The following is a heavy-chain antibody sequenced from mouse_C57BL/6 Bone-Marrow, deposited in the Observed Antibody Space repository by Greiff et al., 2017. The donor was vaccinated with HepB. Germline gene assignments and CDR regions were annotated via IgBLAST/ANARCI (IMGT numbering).Heavy chain of an antibody. Sequence: EVKVVESGEGLVKPGGSLKLSCAASGFTFSSYAMSWVRQTPEKRLEWVAYISSGGDYIYYADTVKGRFTISRDNARNTLYLQMSSLKSEDTAMYYCTRGSGSSSFDYWGQGTTLTVSS. CDR1: GFTFSSYA. CDR3: TRGSGSSSFDY. V-gene: IGHV5-9-1*02. J-gene: IGHJ2*01. D-gene: IGHD1-1*01. CDR2: ISSGGDYI.